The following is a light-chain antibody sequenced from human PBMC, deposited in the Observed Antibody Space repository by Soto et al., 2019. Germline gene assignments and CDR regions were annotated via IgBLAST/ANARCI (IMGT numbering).Light chain of an antibody. V-gene: IGLV2-14*01. CDR3: CSYRSSSLYV. CDR1: SSDVGDYNY. J-gene: IGLJ1*01. CDR2: EVS. Sequence: QSVLTQPASVSGSPGQSITISCTGTSSDVGDYNYVSWYQQHPGKAPKVMIYEVSHRPSGVSNRFSGSKSGNTASLTISGLQAEDEADYNCCSYRSSSLYVFGTGTKLTVL.